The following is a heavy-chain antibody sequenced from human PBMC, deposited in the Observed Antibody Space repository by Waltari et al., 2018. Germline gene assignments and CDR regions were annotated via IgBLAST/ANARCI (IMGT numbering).Heavy chain of an antibody. V-gene: IGHV3-21*02. Sequence: EVQLVGSGGGLVKPGGSLSLSCAASGFTLSSYTMNWVRQAPGKGLEWVSSISGGSSYTYYADSVKGRFTISRDNVKNSLYLQMNSLRVEDTAVYYCAREWGVMIGTAAYYLDHWTQGTLVTVSS. J-gene: IGHJ4*02. D-gene: IGHD3-16*01. CDR1: GFTLSSYT. CDR2: ISGGSSYT. CDR3: AREWGVMIGTAAYYLDH.